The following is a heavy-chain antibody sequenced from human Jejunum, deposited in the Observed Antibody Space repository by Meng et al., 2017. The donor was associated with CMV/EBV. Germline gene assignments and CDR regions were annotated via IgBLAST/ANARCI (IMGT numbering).Heavy chain of an antibody. V-gene: IGHV2-5*02. Sequence: LPPSGLGVGWIRQPPGKALEWLALVYLDDDKRYNPSLKTRLTITRDTSKNQVVLIMTNMDPVDTGTYYCVRSGGSTWYEENNWFDPWGQGTLVTVSS. CDR1: LPPSGLG. D-gene: IGHD6-13*01. CDR3: VRSGGSTWYEENNWFDP. CDR2: VYLDDDK. J-gene: IGHJ5*02.